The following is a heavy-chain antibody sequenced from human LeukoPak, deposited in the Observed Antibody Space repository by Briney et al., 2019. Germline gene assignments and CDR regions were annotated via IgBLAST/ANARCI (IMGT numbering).Heavy chain of an antibody. Sequence: ASVKVSCKASGYTFTGYYMHWVRQAPGQGLEWMGIINPSGGSTSYAQKFQGRVTMTRDTSTSTVYMELSSLRSEDAAVYYCARDSRDDYVWGSYRYFGYWGQGTLVTVSS. CDR2: INPSGGST. CDR3: ARDSRDDYVWGSYRYFGY. V-gene: IGHV1-46*01. CDR1: GYTFTGYY. J-gene: IGHJ4*02. D-gene: IGHD3-16*02.